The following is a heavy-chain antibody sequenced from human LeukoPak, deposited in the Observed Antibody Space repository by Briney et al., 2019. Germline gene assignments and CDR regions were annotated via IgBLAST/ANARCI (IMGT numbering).Heavy chain of an antibody. V-gene: IGHV4-59*01. CDR1: GGSISSYY. CDR2: IYFSGAT. J-gene: IGHJ6*02. D-gene: IGHD4-17*01. CDR3: AREDPQTTVPEGLDV. Sequence: SETLSLTCTVSGGSISSYYWSWIRQSPEKGLEWIGYIYFSGATNYNPSLKSRVTISVDTSKNQFPLKLSSVTAADTAVYYCAREDPQTTVPEGLDVWGQGTTVTVSS.